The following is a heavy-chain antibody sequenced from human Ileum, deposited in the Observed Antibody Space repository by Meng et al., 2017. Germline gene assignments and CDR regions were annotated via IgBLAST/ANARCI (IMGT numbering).Heavy chain of an antibody. CDR1: GFPFSTYS. V-gene: IGHV3-74*01. CDR3: ARDWDWVVWDY. CDR2: IKPDGRTT. Sequence: EVQRVEAGGGLVQPGVSLTLSCAASGFPFSTYSMHWVRQAPGKGLVWVSQIKPDGRTTAYADSVKGRFTISRDNAKSTLYLEMNSLRAEDAAVYYCARDWDWVVWDYWGQGTLVTVSS. J-gene: IGHJ4*02. D-gene: IGHD3/OR15-3a*01.